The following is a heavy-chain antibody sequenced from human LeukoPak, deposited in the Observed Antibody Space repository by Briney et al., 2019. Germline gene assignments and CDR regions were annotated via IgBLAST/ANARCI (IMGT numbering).Heavy chain of an antibody. CDR2: INTGNGNT. V-gene: IGHV1-3*04. J-gene: IGHJ4*02. CDR1: GYTFTSYA. CDR3: ARGTLPYYYDSSGYPVDY. Sequence: ASVKVSCKASGYTFTSYAMHWVRQAPGQRLEWMGWINTGNGNTKYSQEFQGRVTITRDTSANTAYMELSSLRSDDTAVYYCARGTLPYYYDSSGYPVDYWGQGTLVTVSS. D-gene: IGHD3-22*01.